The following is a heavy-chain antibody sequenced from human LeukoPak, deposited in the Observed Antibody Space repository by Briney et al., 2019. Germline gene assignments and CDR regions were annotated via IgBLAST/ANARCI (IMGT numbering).Heavy chain of an antibody. Sequence: SETLSLTCAVYGGSFSGYYWSWIRQPPGKGLEWIGEINHSGSTNYNPSLKSRVTISVDTSKNQFSLKLSSATAADTAVYYCARGSSGPEKRVTDAFDIWGQGTMVTVSS. CDR2: INHSGST. CDR1: GGSFSGYY. CDR3: ARGSSGPEKRVTDAFDI. J-gene: IGHJ3*02. D-gene: IGHD6-19*01. V-gene: IGHV4-34*01.